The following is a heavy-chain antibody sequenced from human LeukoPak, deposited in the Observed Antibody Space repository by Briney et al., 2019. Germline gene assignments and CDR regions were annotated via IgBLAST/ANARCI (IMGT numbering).Heavy chain of an antibody. CDR2: INQDGSKV. CDR1: GFIFSNYG. J-gene: IGHJ3*02. Sequence: GGSLKLSCAASGFIFSNYGIHWVRQAPGKGLECVANINQDGSKVYYVDSVKGRFTISRDKAKKSLFLQMNSLRAEDTAVYYCARPIYSSSWDAFNIWGQGTMVTVSS. V-gene: IGHV3-7*01. D-gene: IGHD2-2*01. CDR3: ARPIYSSSWDAFNI.